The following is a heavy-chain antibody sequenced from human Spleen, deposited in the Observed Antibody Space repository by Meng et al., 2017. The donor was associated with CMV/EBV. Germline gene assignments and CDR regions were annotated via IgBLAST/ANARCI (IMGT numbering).Heavy chain of an antibody. CDR2: IDYSGNT. CDR1: SGSRGYYY. V-gene: IGHV4-61*01. D-gene: IGHD2-2*01. Sequence: SGSRGYYYRNWIRRVPGKGLEWIGHIDYSGNTKYNPSLKSRVTISLDMSQSKFSLKLSSVTAADTAVYYCATLLGHCTTTSCSAPLDPWGHGALVTVSS. CDR3: ATLLGHCTTTSCSAPLDP. J-gene: IGHJ5*02.